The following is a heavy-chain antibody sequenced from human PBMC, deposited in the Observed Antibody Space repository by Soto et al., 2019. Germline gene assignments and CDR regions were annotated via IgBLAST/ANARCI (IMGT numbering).Heavy chain of an antibody. CDR1: GGSISSSSYY. CDR2: IYYSGST. CDR3: ARLPRSYDFWSGYRNWFDP. V-gene: IGHV4-39*01. D-gene: IGHD3-3*01. J-gene: IGHJ5*02. Sequence: PSETLSLTCTVSGGSISSSSYYWGWIRQPPGKGLEWIGSIYYSGSTYYNPSLKSRVTISVDTSKNQFSLKLSSVTAADTAVYYCARLPRSYDFWSGYRNWFDPWGQGTLVTVSS.